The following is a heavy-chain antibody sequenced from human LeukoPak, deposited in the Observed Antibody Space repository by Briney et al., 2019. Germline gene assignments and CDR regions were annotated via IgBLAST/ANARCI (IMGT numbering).Heavy chain of an antibody. V-gene: IGHV3-30*03. CDR2: ISSDGRDK. D-gene: IGHD5/OR15-5a*01. J-gene: IGHJ4*02. CDR1: GFTFSGYD. CDR3: ARDLRRFAAYYFDY. Sequence: GGSLRLSCAASGFTFSGYDIPWVRQAPSQALEWVAVISSDGRDKHHADSVKGRFTISRDNSKNTLYLQTNSLRAEDTAVYYCARDLRRFAAYYFDYWGQGTLVTVSS.